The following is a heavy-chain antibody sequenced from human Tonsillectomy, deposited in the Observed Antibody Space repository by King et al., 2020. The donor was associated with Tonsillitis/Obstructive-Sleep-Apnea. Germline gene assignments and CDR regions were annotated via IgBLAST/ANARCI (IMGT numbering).Heavy chain of an antibody. Sequence: EVQLVESGGGLVKPGGSLRLSCAASGFTFSSYSMNWVRQAPGKGLEWVSSISIISSYIYYADSVKGRFTISRDNAKNSLYLQMNSLRAEDTAVYYCARVNHSGYAPTYYFDYWGQGTLVTVSS. CDR1: GFTFSSYS. CDR2: ISIISSYI. CDR3: ARVNHSGYAPTYYFDY. J-gene: IGHJ4*02. D-gene: IGHD5-12*01. V-gene: IGHV3-21*01.